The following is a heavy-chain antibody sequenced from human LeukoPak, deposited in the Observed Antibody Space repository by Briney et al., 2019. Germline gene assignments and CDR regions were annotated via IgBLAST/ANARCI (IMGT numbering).Heavy chain of an antibody. CDR3: ARDYDGSGLSWFDR. D-gene: IGHD3-22*01. CDR1: GGSISGFH. Sequence: SETLSLTCTVSGGSISGFHWSWIRQPPEKGLEWIGYLYSSGSTNYNPSLKSRVIISVDTSKNHFSLRLSSVTAADTAVYYCARDYDGSGLSWFDRWGQGTLVTVSS. V-gene: IGHV4-59*01. J-gene: IGHJ5*02. CDR2: LYSSGST.